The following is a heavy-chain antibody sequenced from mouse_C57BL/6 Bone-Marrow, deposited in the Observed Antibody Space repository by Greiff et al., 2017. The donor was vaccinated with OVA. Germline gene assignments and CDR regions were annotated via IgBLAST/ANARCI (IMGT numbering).Heavy chain of an antibody. V-gene: IGHV1-84*01. J-gene: IGHJ2*01. Sequence: QVQLQQSGPELVKPGASVKISCKASGYTFPDYYINWVKQRPGQGLEWIGWIDPGSGNTNYNEKFKGKATLTVDTSSSTAYMQLSSLTSEDSAVECCARGDGDDYDDWGQGTTLTVSS. CDR2: IDPGSGNT. CDR1: GYTFPDYY. D-gene: IGHD3-3*01. CDR3: ARGDGDDYDD.